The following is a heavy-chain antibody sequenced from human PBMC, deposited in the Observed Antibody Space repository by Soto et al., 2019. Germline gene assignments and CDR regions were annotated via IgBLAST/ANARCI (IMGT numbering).Heavy chain of an antibody. J-gene: IGHJ4*02. Sequence: GGSLRLSCAASGFTFSNAWMSWVRQAPGKGLEWVRRIKSKTDGGTTDYAAPVKGRFTISRDDSKNTLYLQMNSLKTEDTAVYYCTPDPSLSTGGSCYSGYWVQGTLLTVSS. D-gene: IGHD2-15*01. CDR1: GFTFSNAW. CDR2: IKSKTDGGTT. V-gene: IGHV3-15*01. CDR3: TPDPSLSTGGSCYSGY.